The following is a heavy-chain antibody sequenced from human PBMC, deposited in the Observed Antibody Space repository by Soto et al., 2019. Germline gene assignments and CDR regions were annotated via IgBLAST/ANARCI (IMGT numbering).Heavy chain of an antibody. CDR1: GGSISTFY. D-gene: IGHD3-10*02. Sequence: QVQLQESGPGLVKPSETLSLTCTVSGGSISTFYWSWIRQPPGKGLEWIGYISYSGSTNYSPSLKSRVTISVDTSKNQFSLKLSSVTAADTAVYYCARADNGYVTYGYWGQGTLVTVSS. J-gene: IGHJ4*02. CDR3: ARADNGYVTYGY. CDR2: ISYSGST. V-gene: IGHV4-59*01.